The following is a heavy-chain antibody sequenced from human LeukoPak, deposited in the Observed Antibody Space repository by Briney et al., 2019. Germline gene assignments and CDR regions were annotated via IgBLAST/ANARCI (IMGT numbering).Heavy chain of an antibody. CDR2: INPNSGGT. D-gene: IGHD3-16*01. CDR1: GYTFTGYY. V-gene: IGHV1-2*02. J-gene: IGHJ4*02. Sequence: RWASVKVSCKASGYTFTGYYMHWVRQAPGQGLEWMGWINPNSGGTNYAQKFQGRVTMTRDTSISTAYMELSRLRSDDTAVYYCARVRYRLAETYIDYWGQGTLVTVSS. CDR3: ARVRYRLAETYIDY.